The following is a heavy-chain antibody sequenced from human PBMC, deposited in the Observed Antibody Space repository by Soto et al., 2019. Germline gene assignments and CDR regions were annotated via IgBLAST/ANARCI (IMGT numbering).Heavy chain of an antibody. CDR2: IWYDGSNK. J-gene: IGHJ6*03. D-gene: IGHD2-15*01. Sequence: GGSLRLSCAASGFTFSSYGMHWVRQAPGKGLEWVAVIWYDGSNKYYADSVKGRFTISRDNSKNTLYLQMNSLRAEDTAVYYCARDLERCSGGSCHSPYYMDVWGKGTTVTVSS. CDR1: GFTFSSYG. CDR3: ARDLERCSGGSCHSPYYMDV. V-gene: IGHV3-33*01.